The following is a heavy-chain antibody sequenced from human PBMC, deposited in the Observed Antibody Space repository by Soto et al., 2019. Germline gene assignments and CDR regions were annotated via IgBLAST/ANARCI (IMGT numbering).Heavy chain of an antibody. CDR3: ARDRGGSGSYSFDY. J-gene: IGHJ4*02. D-gene: IGHD3-10*01. V-gene: IGHV1-18*01. Sequence: QVQLVQSGAEVKKPGASVKVSCKASGYTFDTYGISWVRQAPGQGLEWMGWIRRYNGNTNYAQKFQGRVTVTTDTSTSTAYMELRTLTSDDTAVYYCARDRGGSGSYSFDYWGQGSLVSVSS. CDR2: IRRYNGNT. CDR1: GYTFDTYG.